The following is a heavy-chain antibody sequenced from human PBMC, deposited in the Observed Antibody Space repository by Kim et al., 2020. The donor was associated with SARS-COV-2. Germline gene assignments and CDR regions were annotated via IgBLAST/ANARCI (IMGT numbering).Heavy chain of an antibody. V-gene: IGHV3-30*18. J-gene: IGHJ4*02. Sequence: GGSLRLSCAASGFTFSSYGMHWVRQAPGKGLEWVAVISYDGSNKYYADSVKGRFTISRDNSKNTLYLQMNSLRAEDTAVYYCAKDEQWEGMGVFDYWGQG. CDR1: GFTFSSYG. CDR2: ISYDGSNK. CDR3: AKDEQWEGMGVFDY. D-gene: IGHD1-26*01.